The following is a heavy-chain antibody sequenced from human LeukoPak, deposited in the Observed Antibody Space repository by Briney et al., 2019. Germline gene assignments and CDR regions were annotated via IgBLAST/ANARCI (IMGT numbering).Heavy chain of an antibody. CDR2: TYYRSKWYN. CDR1: GDSVSSNSAA. V-gene: IGHV6-1*01. J-gene: IGHJ4*02. Sequence: SQTLSLTCAISGDSVSSNSAAWNWLRQSPSIGLEWLGRTYYRSKWYNDYAVSVKSRITINPDTSKNQFSLQLNSVTPEDTAVYYCARSKNIVATITRRIQPLDYWGQGTLVTVSS. CDR3: ARSKNIVATITRRIQPLDY. D-gene: IGHD5-12*01.